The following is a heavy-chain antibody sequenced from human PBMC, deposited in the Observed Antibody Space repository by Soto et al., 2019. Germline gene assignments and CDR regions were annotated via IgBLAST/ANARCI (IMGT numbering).Heavy chain of an antibody. V-gene: IGHV1-69*13. D-gene: IGHD2-15*01. CDR1: GGTFSSHV. J-gene: IGHJ4*02. Sequence: GASVKVSCKASGGTFSSHVISWVRQAPGQGLEWMGGIIPLFGTTNYAQKFQGRVTITADESTSTAYMELSSLRSEDTAVFYRATRKNGWPSHYFDYWGQGALVTVSS. CDR2: IIPLFGTT. CDR3: ATRKNGWPSHYFDY.